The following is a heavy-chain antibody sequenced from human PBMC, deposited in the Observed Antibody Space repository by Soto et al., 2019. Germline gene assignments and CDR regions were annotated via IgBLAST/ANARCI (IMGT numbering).Heavy chain of an antibody. Sequence: ASVKVSCKASGYTFTRYGISWVRQAPGQGLEWMGWISAYNGNTNYAQKLQGRVTMTTDTSTSTAYMELRSLRSDDTAVYYCARGRLLWFGELSIRDFDYWGQGTLVTVSS. V-gene: IGHV1-18*01. CDR1: GYTFTRYG. CDR2: ISAYNGNT. D-gene: IGHD3-10*01. J-gene: IGHJ4*02. CDR3: ARGRLLWFGELSIRDFDY.